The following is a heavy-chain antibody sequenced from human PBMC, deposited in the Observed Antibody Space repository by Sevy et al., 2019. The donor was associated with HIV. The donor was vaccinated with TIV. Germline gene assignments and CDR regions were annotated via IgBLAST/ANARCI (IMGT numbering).Heavy chain of an antibody. V-gene: IGHV1-69*13. J-gene: IGHJ3*02. CDR2: IIPTFGTT. D-gene: IGHD5-18*01. Sequence: ASVKVSCKTYGGAFSYAISWVRQAPGQRLEWMGGIIPTFGTTHYAQSFQGRVTITADDSTTTAFMALNSLRSEDTAVYYCASGGYSYGYQAFHMWGQGTMVTVSS. CDR1: GGAFSYA. CDR3: ASGGYSYGYQAFHM.